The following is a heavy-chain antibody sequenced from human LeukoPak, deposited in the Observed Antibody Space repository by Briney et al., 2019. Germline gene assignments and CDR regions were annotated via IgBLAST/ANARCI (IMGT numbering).Heavy chain of an antibody. CDR2: IRDRGDTT. J-gene: IGHJ5*02. CDR1: GFTVSSNC. Sequence: GGSLRLSCAASGFTVSSNCMSWVRQAPGKGLEWVSAIRDRGDTTYYADSVKGRFTISRDNSRSTLYLQMNSLTADDTAIYYCAKNSEGYWFDPWGQGTLVIVSS. V-gene: IGHV3-23*01. CDR3: AKNSEGYWFDP. D-gene: IGHD2-21*01.